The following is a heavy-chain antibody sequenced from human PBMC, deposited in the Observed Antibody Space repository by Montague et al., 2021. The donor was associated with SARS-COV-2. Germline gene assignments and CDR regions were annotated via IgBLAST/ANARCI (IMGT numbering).Heavy chain of an antibody. CDR3: ARVHPLWFGELLLDYYYYYGMDV. CDR1: GGSISSSNW. J-gene: IGHJ6*02. Sequence: SETLSLTCAVSGGSISSSNWCSWVRPPPGKGLEWIGEIYHSGSTNYNPFPKSRVTISVDKSKNQFSLKLSSVTAADTAVYYCARVHPLWFGELLLDYYYYYGMDVWGQGTTVTVSS. CDR2: IYHSGST. V-gene: IGHV4-4*02. D-gene: IGHD3-10*01.